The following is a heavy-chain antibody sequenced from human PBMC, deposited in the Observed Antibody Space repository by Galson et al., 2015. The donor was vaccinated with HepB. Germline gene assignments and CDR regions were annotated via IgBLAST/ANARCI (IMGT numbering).Heavy chain of an antibody. V-gene: IGHV4-39*01. CDR3: ARHDSSGYDSRDLYYFDY. J-gene: IGHJ4*02. D-gene: IGHD3-22*01. CDR1: GDSIISTSYY. CDR2: IFYSGSA. Sequence: ETLSLTCTVSGDSIISTSYYWGWIRQPPGKGLEWIGSIFYSGSAYYNPSLKGRVTISVDTSKNHFSLMLTSVTAADTAVYYCARHDSSGYDSRDLYYFDYWGQGTLVTVSS.